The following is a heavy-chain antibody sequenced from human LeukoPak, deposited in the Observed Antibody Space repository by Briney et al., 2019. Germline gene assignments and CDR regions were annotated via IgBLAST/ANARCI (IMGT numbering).Heavy chain of an antibody. CDR3: AREIRWFGELPKPFDY. J-gene: IGHJ4*02. D-gene: IGHD3-10*01. V-gene: IGHV1-2*06. CDR1: GGTFSSYA. Sequence: ASVKVSCKASGGTFSSYAISWVRQAPGQGLEWMGRINPNSGGTNYAQKFQGRVTMTRDTSISTAYMELSRLRSDDTAVYYCAREIRWFGELPKPFDYWGQGTLVTVSP. CDR2: INPNSGGT.